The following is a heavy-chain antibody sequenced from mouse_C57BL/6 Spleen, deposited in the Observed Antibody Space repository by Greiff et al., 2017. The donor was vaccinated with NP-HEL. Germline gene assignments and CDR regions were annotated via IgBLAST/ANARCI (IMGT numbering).Heavy chain of an antibody. CDR3: ARYRGNGVYYAMDY. D-gene: IGHD2-1*01. CDR2: IRTKANGNTT. J-gene: IGHJ4*01. Sequence: DVKLQESGGGLVQPGGSLSLSCAASGFTFTDYYMSWVRQPPGKALEWLGFIRTKANGNTTEYSASVKGRFTISRDNSQSILYLQMNALRAEDSATYYCARYRGNGVYYAMDYWGQGTSVTVSS. V-gene: IGHV7-3*01. CDR1: GFTFTDYY.